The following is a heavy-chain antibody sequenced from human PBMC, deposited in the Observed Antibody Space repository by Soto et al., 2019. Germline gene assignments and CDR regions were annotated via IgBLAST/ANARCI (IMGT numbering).Heavy chain of an antibody. CDR1: GFTFSSYS. V-gene: IGHV3-21*01. Sequence: PGGSLRLSCAVSGFTFSSYSMNWVRQAPGKGLEWVSSISSSSSYIYYADSVKGRFTISRDNAKNSLYLQMNSLRAEDTAVYYCARTPYCSGGSCYSGYAFDIWGQGTMVTVSS. J-gene: IGHJ3*02. CDR3: ARTPYCSGGSCYSGYAFDI. D-gene: IGHD2-15*01. CDR2: ISSSSSYI.